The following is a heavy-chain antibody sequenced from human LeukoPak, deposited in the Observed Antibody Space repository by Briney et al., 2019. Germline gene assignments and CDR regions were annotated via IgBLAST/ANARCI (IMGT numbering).Heavy chain of an antibody. V-gene: IGHV3-7*01. CDR1: GFTLSSYW. D-gene: IGHD6-19*01. Sequence: GGSLRLSCAASGFTLSSYWMSWVRQAPGKGLEWVANIKQDGSEKYYVDSVKGRFTISRDNAKNSLYLQMNSLRAEDTAVYYCARIWRGWSQNWDYWGQGTLVTVSS. CDR3: ARIWRGWSQNWDY. CDR2: IKQDGSEK. J-gene: IGHJ4*02.